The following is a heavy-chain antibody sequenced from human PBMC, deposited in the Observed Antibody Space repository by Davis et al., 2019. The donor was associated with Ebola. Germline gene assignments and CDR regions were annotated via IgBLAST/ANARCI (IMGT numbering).Heavy chain of an antibody. V-gene: IGHV3-30-3*01. CDR3: ARDNGGFGGGWYAGWFDP. CDR1: GFTFSSYA. Sequence: PGGSLRLSCVASGFTFSSYAMHWVRQAPGKGLEWVAVIAYDEVNSVKGRFTISRDNSKNTLYLEVDSLRPEDTAVYYCARDNGGFGGGWYAGWFDPWGQGTLVTVSS. J-gene: IGHJ5*02. CDR2: IAYDEVN. D-gene: IGHD6-19*01.